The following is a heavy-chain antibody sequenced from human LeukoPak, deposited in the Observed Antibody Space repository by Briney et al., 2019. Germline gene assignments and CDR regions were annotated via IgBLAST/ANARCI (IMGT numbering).Heavy chain of an antibody. CDR3: ARVTAAGINWFDP. CDR2: INPNSGGT. V-gene: IGHV1-2*02. Sequence: GASVKVSCKASGYTFTGYYMHWVRQAPGQGLEWMGWINPNSGGTNYAQKFQGRVTMTRDTSISTAYMELSRLRSDDTAVYYRARVTAAGINWFDPWGQGTLVTVSS. CDR1: GYTFTGYY. J-gene: IGHJ5*02. D-gene: IGHD6-13*01.